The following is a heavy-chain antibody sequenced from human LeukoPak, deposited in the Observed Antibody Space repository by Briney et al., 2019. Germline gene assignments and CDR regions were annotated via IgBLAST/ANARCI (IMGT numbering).Heavy chain of an antibody. J-gene: IGHJ5*02. CDR2: IYSGGST. CDR3: ARVVSSSWYDALDWIDP. D-gene: IGHD6-13*01. V-gene: IGHV3-53*01. Sequence: GESLKISCKGSGYSFTSYWIGWVRQAPGKGLEWVSVIYSGGSTYYADSVKGRFTISRDNSKNTLYLQMNSLRAGDTAVYYCARVVSSSWYDALDWIDPWGQGTLVTVSS. CDR1: GYSFTSYW.